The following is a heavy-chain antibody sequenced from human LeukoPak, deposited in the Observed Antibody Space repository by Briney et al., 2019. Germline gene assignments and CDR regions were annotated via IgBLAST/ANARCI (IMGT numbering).Heavy chain of an antibody. CDR2: ISISGSM. CDR1: GFTFSSYS. J-gene: IGHJ4*02. CDR3: ARDTAFAFDY. Sequence: GGALRPSCAASGFTFSSYSMNWVRQAPGKGLEWISYISISGSMYYADSVKGRFTISRDNAKNSLYLQMNSLRGEDTAVYYCARDTAFAFDYWGQGALVTVSS. V-gene: IGHV3-48*01.